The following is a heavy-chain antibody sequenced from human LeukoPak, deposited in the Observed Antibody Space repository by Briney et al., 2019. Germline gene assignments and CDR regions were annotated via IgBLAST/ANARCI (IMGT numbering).Heavy chain of an antibody. D-gene: IGHD2-2*02. CDR3: AGYCSSTSCYKDYYYGMDV. V-gene: IGHV3-23*01. CDR1: GFTFSSYA. J-gene: IGHJ6*02. Sequence: GGSLRLSCAASGFTFSSYAMSWVRQAPGKGLEWVSAISGSGGSTYYADSVKGRFTISRDNSKNTLYLQMNSLRAEDTAVYYCAGYCSSTSCYKDYYYGMDVWGQGTTVTVSS. CDR2: ISGSGGST.